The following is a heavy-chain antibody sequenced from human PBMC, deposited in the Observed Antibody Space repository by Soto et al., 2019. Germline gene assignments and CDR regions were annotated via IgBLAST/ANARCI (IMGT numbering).Heavy chain of an antibody. CDR3: ARDSPPPRE. CDR2: ISAYNGNT. V-gene: IGHV1-18*01. Sequence: QVQLVQSGAEVKKPGASVKVSCKASGYTFASYAISWVRQAPGQGLEWMGWISAYNGNTNYAHKLQGRVTMTTDTPTSTAYMELRRLRSYDTAVYYCARDSPPPREWGQGTLVTVSS. J-gene: IGHJ4*02. CDR1: GYTFASYA.